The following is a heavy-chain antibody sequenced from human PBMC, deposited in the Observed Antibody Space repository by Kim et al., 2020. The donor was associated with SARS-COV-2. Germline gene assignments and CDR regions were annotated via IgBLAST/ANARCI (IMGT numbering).Heavy chain of an antibody. J-gene: IGHJ4*02. D-gene: IGHD3-22*01. CDR3: ARXXXGPFYDSSGYYFXX. Sequence: SETLSLTCTVSGGSISSSSYYWGWIRQPPGKGLEWIGSIYYSGSTYYNPSLKSRVXXSVDTSKNQFSLKXXXVTAADTAVYYCARXXXGPFYDSSGYYFXXWGQGTXXTVSS. V-gene: IGHV4-39*01. CDR1: GGSISSSSYY. CDR2: IYYSGST.